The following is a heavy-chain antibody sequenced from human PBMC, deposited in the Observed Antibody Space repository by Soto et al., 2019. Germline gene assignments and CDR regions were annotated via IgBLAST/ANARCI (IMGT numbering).Heavy chain of an antibody. CDR2: IYYSGST. CDR3: ARADYEILPGTYAMEV. CDR1: GGSISSGGYS. J-gene: IGHJ6*02. V-gene: IGHV4-31*03. D-gene: IGHD3-9*01. Sequence: SETLSLTRTVSGGSISSGGYSWSRIHQHPGKGLEWIGYIYYSGSTYYNPSLKSRVTISVYASKNQFSLKLSSVTAADTAVYFCARADYEILPGTYAMEVGGQGTTVTVSS.